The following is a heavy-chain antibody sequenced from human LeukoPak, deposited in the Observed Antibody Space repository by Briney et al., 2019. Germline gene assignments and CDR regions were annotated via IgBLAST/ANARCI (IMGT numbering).Heavy chain of an antibody. J-gene: IGHJ6*02. CDR3: AMHIVVVPAAMLGYYYGMDV. CDR2: ISGSGGST. V-gene: IGHV3-23*01. CDR1: GFTFSSYA. Sequence: GGSLRLSCAASGFTFSSYAMSWVRQAPGKGLEWVSAISGSGGSTYYADSGKGRFTISRDNSKNTLYLQMNSLRAEDTAVYYCAMHIVVVPAAMLGYYYGMDVWGQGTTVTVSS. D-gene: IGHD2-2*01.